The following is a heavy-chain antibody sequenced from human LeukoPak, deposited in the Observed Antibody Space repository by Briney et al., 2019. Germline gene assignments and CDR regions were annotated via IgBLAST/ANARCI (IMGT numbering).Heavy chain of an antibody. CDR3: ARDFAWYSYAPNWFDP. J-gene: IGHJ5*02. CDR2: IYTSGST. V-gene: IGHV4-4*07. Sequence: KPSETLSLTCTVSGGSISSYYWSWIRQPAGKGLEWIGRIYTSGSTNYNPSLKSRVTMSVDTSKNQFSLKLSSVTAADTAVYYCARDFAWYSYAPNWFDPWGQGTLVTVSS. CDR1: GGSISSYY. D-gene: IGHD5-18*01.